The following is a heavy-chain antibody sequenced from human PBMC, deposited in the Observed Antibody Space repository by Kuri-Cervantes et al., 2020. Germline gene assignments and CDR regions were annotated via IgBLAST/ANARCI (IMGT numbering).Heavy chain of an antibody. D-gene: IGHD3-22*01. CDR3: ARTDYYDGSGYSDY. CDR1: GASISIYY. V-gene: IGHV4-59*12. Sequence: SETLSLTCSLSGASISIYYWTWIRQPPGKGLEWIGYIFYSGSTNYNASLKSRVTISLDTFQNQFSLKLSSVTAADTAVYYCARTDYYDGSGYSDYWGQGTLVTVSS. CDR2: IFYSGST. J-gene: IGHJ4*02.